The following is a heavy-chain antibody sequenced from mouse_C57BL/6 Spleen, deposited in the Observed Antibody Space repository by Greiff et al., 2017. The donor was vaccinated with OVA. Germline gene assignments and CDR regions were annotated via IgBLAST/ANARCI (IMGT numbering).Heavy chain of an antibody. V-gene: IGHV5-16*01. Sequence: EVKLMESEGGLVQPGSSMKLSCTASGFTFSDYYMAWVRQVPEKGLEWVANINYDGSSTYYLDSLKSRFIISRDNAKNILYLQMSSLKSEDTATYYCARDRAYYSNYPYWYFDVWGTGTTVTVSS. CDR2: INYDGSST. J-gene: IGHJ1*03. CDR3: ARDRAYYSNYPYWYFDV. CDR1: GFTFSDYY. D-gene: IGHD2-5*01.